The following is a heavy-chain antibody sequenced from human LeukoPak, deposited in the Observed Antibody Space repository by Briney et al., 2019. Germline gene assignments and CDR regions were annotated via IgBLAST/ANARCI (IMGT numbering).Heavy chain of an antibody. V-gene: IGHV4-39*07. CDR2: IYYSGST. J-gene: IGHJ3*02. CDR3: ARGRRGGSRGAFDI. D-gene: IGHD1-26*01. Sequence: SETPSLTCTVSGGSISSSSYYWGWIRQPPGKGLEWIGSIYYSGSTYYNPSLKSRVTISVDTSKNQFSLKLSSVTAADTAVYYCARGRRGGSRGAFDIWGQGTMVTVSS. CDR1: GGSISSSSYY.